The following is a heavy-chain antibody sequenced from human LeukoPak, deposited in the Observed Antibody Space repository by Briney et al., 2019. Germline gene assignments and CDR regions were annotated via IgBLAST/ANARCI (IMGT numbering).Heavy chain of an antibody. CDR1: GGSISSYY. Sequence: PSETLSLTCTVSGGSISSYYWSWIRQPPGKGLEWIGYIYYSGSTNYNPSLKSRVTISVDTSKNQFSLKLSSVTAADTAVYYCARSLVVVTALDWYFDLWGRGTLVTVSS. J-gene: IGHJ2*01. D-gene: IGHD2-21*02. CDR3: ARSLVVVTALDWYFDL. CDR2: IYYSGST. V-gene: IGHV4-59*08.